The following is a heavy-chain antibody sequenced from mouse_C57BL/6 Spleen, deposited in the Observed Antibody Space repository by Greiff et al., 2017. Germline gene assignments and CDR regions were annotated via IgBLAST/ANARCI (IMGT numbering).Heavy chain of an antibody. CDR2: IRSKSSNYAT. D-gene: IGHD2-1*01. J-gene: IGHJ2*01. CDR1: GFTFTTYA. CDR3: VKERDGNFFDY. Sequence: EVKLVESGGGLVQPKGSLKLSCAASGFTFTTYAMHWVRQAPGKGLEWVARIRSKSSNYATYYADSVKDRFTIARDDSQSMLYLKMNNLKTEDTAMYYCVKERDGNFFDYWGQGTTLTVSS. V-gene: IGHV10-3*01.